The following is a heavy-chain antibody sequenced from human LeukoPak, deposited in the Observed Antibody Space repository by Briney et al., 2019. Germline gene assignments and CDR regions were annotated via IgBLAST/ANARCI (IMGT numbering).Heavy chain of an antibody. CDR1: GFIVSSNY. J-gene: IGHJ6*03. D-gene: IGHD5-12*01. Sequence: PGGSLRLSCAVSGFIVSSNYMTCVRQAPGKGLEWVSLISWDGGSTYYADSVKGRFTISRDNSKNSLYLQMNSLRAEDTALYYCAKGVRGYSGYETYYYMDVWGKGTTVTVSS. CDR3: AKGVRGYSGYETYYYMDV. V-gene: IGHV3-43D*03. CDR2: ISWDGGST.